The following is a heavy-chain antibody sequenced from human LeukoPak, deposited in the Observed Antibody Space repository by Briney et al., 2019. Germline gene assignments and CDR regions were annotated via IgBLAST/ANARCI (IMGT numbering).Heavy chain of an antibody. Sequence: SETLSLTCTVSGGSISSYYWSWIRQPPGKGLEWIGYIYYSGSTNYNPSLKSRVTMSVDTSKNQFSLKLSSVTAADTAVYYCARELYGDYDLGYWGQGTLVTVSS. V-gene: IGHV4-59*01. CDR2: IYYSGST. J-gene: IGHJ4*02. D-gene: IGHD4-17*01. CDR1: GGSISSYY. CDR3: ARELYGDYDLGY.